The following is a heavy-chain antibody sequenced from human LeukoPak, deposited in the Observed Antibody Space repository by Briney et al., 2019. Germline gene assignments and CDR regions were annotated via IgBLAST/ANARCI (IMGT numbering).Heavy chain of an antibody. J-gene: IGHJ4*02. Sequence: SETLSLTCTVSGGSIASGGYSWSWIRQHPGKGLEWIGYINYSGSTYYNPSLKSRVTISGDTSKNQFSLKLSSVTAADTAVYYCARGNSDGKREDYWGPGTLVTVSS. D-gene: IGHD2-15*01. V-gene: IGHV4-31*03. CDR1: GGSIASGGYS. CDR3: ARGNSDGKREDY. CDR2: INYSGST.